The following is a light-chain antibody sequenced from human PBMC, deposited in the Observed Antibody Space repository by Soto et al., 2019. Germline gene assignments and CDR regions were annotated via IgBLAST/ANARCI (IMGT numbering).Light chain of an antibody. J-gene: IGKJ4*01. CDR3: QQYNNWPPT. Sequence: EIVMTQYTATLSVSPGERATLSCRASQSVSSNLAWYQQKPGQAPRLLIYGASTRATGIPARFSGSGSGTEFTLTISSLQSEDFAVYYCQQYNNWPPTFGGGTKVDIK. V-gene: IGKV3-15*01. CDR1: QSVSSN. CDR2: GAS.